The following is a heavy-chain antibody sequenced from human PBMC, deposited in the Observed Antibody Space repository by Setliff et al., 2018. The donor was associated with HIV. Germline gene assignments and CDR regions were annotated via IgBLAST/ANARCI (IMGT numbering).Heavy chain of an antibody. CDR3: ARGGYSYGFGRHRAYCQY. CDR1: GGSISSSSYY. J-gene: IGHJ1*01. D-gene: IGHD5-18*01. V-gene: IGHV4-39*07. CDR2: MYYSGST. Sequence: PSETLSLTCTVSGGSISSSSYYWGWVRQPPGKELEWIGSMYYSGSTYYTPSLKSRITISLDTSKNQFSLRMRSVTAADTAVYYCARGGYSYGFGRHRAYCQYWGQGTQVTVSS.